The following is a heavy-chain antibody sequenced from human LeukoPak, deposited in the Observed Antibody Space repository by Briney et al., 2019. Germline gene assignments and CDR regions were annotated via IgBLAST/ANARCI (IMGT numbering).Heavy chain of an antibody. D-gene: IGHD6-6*01. Sequence: GGSLRLSCAASGFTFSSYSMNWVRQAPGKGLEWVSSISSSSSYIYYADSVKGRFTISRDNAKNSLYLQMNSLRAEDTAVYYCARDGGYSSSAFDYWGQGTLVTVSS. J-gene: IGHJ4*02. CDR3: ARDGGYSSSAFDY. CDR2: ISSSSSYI. CDR1: GFTFSSYS. V-gene: IGHV3-21*01.